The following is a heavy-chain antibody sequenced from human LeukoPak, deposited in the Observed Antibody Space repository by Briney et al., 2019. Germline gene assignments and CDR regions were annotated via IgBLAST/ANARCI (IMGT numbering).Heavy chain of an antibody. J-gene: IGHJ5*02. V-gene: IGHV3-23*01. D-gene: IGHD3-3*01. CDR2: ISGRGDST. CDR1: GFTFSSYA. Sequence: GGPLRLSCAASGFTFSSYAMSWVRQAPGKGLEWVSTISGRGDSTYYADSVKGRFTISRDNSKNTLSLQMNSLSLEDTAVYYCARVGEGWFDPWGQGTLVTVSS. CDR3: ARVGEGWFDP.